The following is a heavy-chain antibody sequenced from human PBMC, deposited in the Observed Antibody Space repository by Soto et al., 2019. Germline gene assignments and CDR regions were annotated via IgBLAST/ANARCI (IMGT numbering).Heavy chain of an antibody. CDR2: MNPNSGNT. CDR3: AGQFGYVDFSRGPYYMDV. D-gene: IGHD3-9*01. CDR1: GYTFTSYD. V-gene: IGHV1-8*01. J-gene: IGHJ6*03. Sequence: ASVKVSCKASGYTFTSYDISWVRQATGQGLEWMGWMNPNSGNTGYAQKFQGRVTMTRNTSISTAYMELSSLRSEDTAVYYCAGQFGYVDFSRGPYYMDVWCKGTTVTGSS.